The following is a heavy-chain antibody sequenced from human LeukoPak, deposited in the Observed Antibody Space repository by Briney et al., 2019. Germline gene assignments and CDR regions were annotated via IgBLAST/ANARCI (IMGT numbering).Heavy chain of an antibody. CDR3: ARDLWVESSSWYPAP. J-gene: IGHJ5*02. Sequence: GASVKVSCKASGFTFTSSAMQWVRQARGQRLEWIGWIVVGSGNTNYAQKFQGRVTITADKSTSTAYMELSSLRSEDTAVYYCARDLWVESSSWYPAPWGQGTLVTVSS. V-gene: IGHV1-58*02. CDR2: IVVGSGNT. D-gene: IGHD6-13*01. CDR1: GFTFTSSA.